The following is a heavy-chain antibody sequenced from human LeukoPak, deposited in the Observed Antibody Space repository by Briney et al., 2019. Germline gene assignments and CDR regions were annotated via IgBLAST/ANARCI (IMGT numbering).Heavy chain of an antibody. CDR3: ARDATRGGDNDY. Sequence: QAGGSLRLSCAVSGFAFTSYWMSWVRQAPGKGLEWVANINEDGSYKFHADSVKGRLTISRDNAKNSLYLQMYSLRADDTAVYYCARDATRGGDNDYWGQGTRVIVSS. J-gene: IGHJ4*02. V-gene: IGHV3-7*01. CDR2: INEDGSYK. CDR1: GFAFTSYW. D-gene: IGHD2-21*02.